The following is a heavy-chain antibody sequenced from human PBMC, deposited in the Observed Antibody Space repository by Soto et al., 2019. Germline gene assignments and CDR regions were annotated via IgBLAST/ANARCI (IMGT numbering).Heavy chain of an antibody. V-gene: IGHV3-49*03. Sequence: GGSLRLSCTASGFTFGDYAMSWFRQAPGKGLEWVGFIRSKAYGGTTEYAASVKGRFTISRDDSKSIAYLQMNSLKTEDTAVYYCASFGGNYDFWSGYPLDVWGQGTTVTVSS. CDR1: GFTFGDYA. CDR2: IRSKAYGGTT. CDR3: ASFGGNYDFWSGYPLDV. D-gene: IGHD3-3*01. J-gene: IGHJ6*02.